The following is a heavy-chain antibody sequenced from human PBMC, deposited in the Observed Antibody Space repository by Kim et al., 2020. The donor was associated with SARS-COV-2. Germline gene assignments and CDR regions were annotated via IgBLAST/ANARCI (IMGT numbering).Heavy chain of an antibody. V-gene: IGHV4-34*01. J-gene: IGHJ4*02. CDR3: ARGYQVAGTDY. Sequence: NNSNPSLKSGVTISVDASKNQFSLKLSSVTAADTAVYYCARGYQVAGTDYWGQGTLVTVSS. D-gene: IGHD6-19*01. CDR2: N.